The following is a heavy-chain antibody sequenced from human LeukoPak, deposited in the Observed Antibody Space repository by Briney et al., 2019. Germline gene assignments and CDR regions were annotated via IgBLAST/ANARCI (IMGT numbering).Heavy chain of an antibody. V-gene: IGHV4-61*02. CDR3: ARGYCTSTSCSENRYYFDS. Sequence: SETLSLTCTVSGGSITSAGYSWGWIRQPAGKGLEWIGRIYRSGSTNSNPSLKSRVTISVDTSKNQFSLKPSSVTAADTAVYYCARGYCTSTSCSENRYYFDSWGQGALVTVSS. D-gene: IGHD2-2*01. CDR1: GGSITSAGYS. CDR2: IYRSGST. J-gene: IGHJ4*02.